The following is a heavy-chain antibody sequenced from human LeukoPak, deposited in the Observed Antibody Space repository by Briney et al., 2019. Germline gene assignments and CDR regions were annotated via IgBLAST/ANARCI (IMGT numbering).Heavy chain of an antibody. Sequence: TGGSLRLSCAASGFTFSSYSMNWVRQAPGKGLEWVSYISSSSSTIYYADSVKGRFTISRDNAKNSLYLQMNSLRAEDTAVYYCARDGWGIVLTGYPRYYFDYWGQGTLVTVSS. CDR2: ISSSSSTI. J-gene: IGHJ4*02. CDR3: ARDGWGIVLTGYPRYYFDY. D-gene: IGHD2-8*01. V-gene: IGHV3-48*01. CDR1: GFTFSSYS.